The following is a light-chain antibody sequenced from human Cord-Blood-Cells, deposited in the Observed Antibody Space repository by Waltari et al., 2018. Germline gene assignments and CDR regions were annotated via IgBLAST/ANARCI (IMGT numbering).Light chain of an antibody. V-gene: IGLV2-23*01. Sequence: QSALTQPASVSGSPGQDITISCPGTTRDVGRHNLVSWYQQHPGKAPKLMIYEGSTRSSGVSNRFSGSKSGNTAALTISGLQAEDVADYYCCSYADSSTWVFGGATKLTVL. CDR2: EGS. CDR3: CSYADSSTWV. CDR1: TRDVGRHNL. J-gene: IGLJ3*02.